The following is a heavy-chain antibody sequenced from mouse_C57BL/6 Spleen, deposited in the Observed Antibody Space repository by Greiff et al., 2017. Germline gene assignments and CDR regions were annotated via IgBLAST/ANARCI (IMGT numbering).Heavy chain of an antibody. CDR2: IRNKANGYTT. CDR1: GFTFTDYY. V-gene: IGHV7-3*01. D-gene: IGHD6-1*01. J-gene: IGHJ4*01. CDR3: ARSFPLVDY. Sequence: EVQLQQSGGGLVQPGGSLSLSCAASGFTFTDYYMSWVRQPPGKALEWLGFIRNKANGYTTEYSASVKGRFTISRDNSQSILYLQMNALRAEDSATYYCARSFPLVDYWGQGTSVTVSS.